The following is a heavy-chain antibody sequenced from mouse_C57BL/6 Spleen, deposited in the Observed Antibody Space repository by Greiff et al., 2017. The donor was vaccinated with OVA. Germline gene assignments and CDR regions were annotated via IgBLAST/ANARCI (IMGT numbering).Heavy chain of an antibody. CDR1: GFSFNTYA. Sequence: EVQGEESGGGLVQPKGSLKLSCAASGFSFNTYAMNWVRQAPGKGLEWVARIRSKSNNYATYYTDSVKDRFTISRDDSESMIYLKMKNLKTENTAIYYCVGHEDCDYPSYYDMDYWGQGTTVTVSS. D-gene: IGHD2-4*01. J-gene: IGHJ4*01. CDR3: VGHEDCDYPSYYDMDY. V-gene: IGHV10-1*01. CDR2: IRSKSNNYAT.